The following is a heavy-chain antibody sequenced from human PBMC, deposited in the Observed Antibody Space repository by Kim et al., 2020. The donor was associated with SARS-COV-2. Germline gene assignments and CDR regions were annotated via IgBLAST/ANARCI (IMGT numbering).Heavy chain of an antibody. CDR1: GYTFTSYG. V-gene: IGHV1-18*04. CDR3: ARDSGFKRGSYYSDY. D-gene: IGHD1-26*01. Sequence: ASVKVSCKASGYTFTSYGISWVRQAPGQGLEWMGWISAYNGNTNYAQKLQGRVTMTTDTSTSTAYMELRSLRSDDTAVYYCARDSGFKRGSYYSDYWGQGTLVTVSS. J-gene: IGHJ4*02. CDR2: ISAYNGNT.